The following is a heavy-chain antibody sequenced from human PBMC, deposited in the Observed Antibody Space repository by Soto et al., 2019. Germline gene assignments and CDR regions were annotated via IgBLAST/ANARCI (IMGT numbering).Heavy chain of an antibody. V-gene: IGHV3-7*03. CDR2: IKQDGSEK. Sequence: EVQLVESGGGLVQPGGSLRLSCAASGFTFSSYGMSWVRQAPGKGLEWVASIKQDGSEKYYVDSVKGRFTISRDNAQNPLYLQMNSLGAQATAVYYGARVHGGFGGPADYWGQVTLVTVSS. CDR3: ARVHGGFGGPADY. J-gene: IGHJ4*02. D-gene: IGHD3-10*01. CDR1: GFTFSSYG.